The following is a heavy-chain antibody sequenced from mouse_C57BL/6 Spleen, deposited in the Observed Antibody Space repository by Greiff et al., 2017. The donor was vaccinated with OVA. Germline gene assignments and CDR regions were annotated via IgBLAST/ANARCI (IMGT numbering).Heavy chain of an antibody. J-gene: IGHJ2*01. V-gene: IGHV1-82*01. D-gene: IGHD2-3*01. CDR2: IYPGDGDT. CDR3: ARAADGYYLDY. Sequence: VQLQQSGPELVKPGASVKISCKASGYAFSSSWMNWVKQRPGKGLEWIGRIYPGDGDTNYNGKFKGKATLTADTSSSTAYMQLSSLTSEDSAVYFCARAADGYYLDYWGQGTTLTVSS. CDR1: GYAFSSSW.